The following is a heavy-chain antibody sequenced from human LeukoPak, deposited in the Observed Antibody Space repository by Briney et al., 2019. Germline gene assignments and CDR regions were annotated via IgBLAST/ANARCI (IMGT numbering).Heavy chain of an antibody. V-gene: IGHV3-21*01. J-gene: IGHJ6*03. CDR2: ISSSSSYI. CDR1: GFTFSSYS. D-gene: IGHD6-13*01. Sequence: TGGSLRLSCAASGFTFSSYSMNWVRQAPGKGLEWVSSISSSSSYIYYADSVKGRFTISRDNAKNSLYLQMNSLRAEDTAVSYCATDQTAAAGYYYYYYMDVWGKGTTATVSS. CDR3: ATDQTAAAGYYYYYYMDV.